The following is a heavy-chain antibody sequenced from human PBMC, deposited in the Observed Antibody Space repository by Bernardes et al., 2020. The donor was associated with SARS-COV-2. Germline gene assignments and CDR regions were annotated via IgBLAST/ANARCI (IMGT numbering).Heavy chain of an antibody. J-gene: IGHJ4*02. V-gene: IGHV1-18*01. CDR2: ISGYNRDT. D-gene: IGHD4-17*01. CDR1: GYTFNRYG. CDR3: ARASQSYGDYDY. Sequence: SVQVSCKASGYTFNRYGLTWVRQAPGQGLEWMGWISGYNRDTKYAQKFRGRVTMTKDTSTSTAYMELRSLRSDDTAVYYCARASQSYGDYDYWGQGTLVTVSS.